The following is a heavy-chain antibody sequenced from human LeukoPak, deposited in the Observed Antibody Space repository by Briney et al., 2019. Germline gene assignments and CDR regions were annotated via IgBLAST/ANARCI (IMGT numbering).Heavy chain of an antibody. D-gene: IGHD3-10*01. J-gene: IGHJ4*02. Sequence: PGGSLRLSRAASGFTFSTYDMSWVRQAPGKGLGWVSAISGSGGSTYYADSVKGRFTISRDNSKNTLYLQMNSLRAEDTAVYYCAKAYGSGTYYARIDYWGQGTLVTVSS. CDR1: GFTFSTYD. CDR2: ISGSGGST. CDR3: AKAYGSGTYYARIDY. V-gene: IGHV3-23*01.